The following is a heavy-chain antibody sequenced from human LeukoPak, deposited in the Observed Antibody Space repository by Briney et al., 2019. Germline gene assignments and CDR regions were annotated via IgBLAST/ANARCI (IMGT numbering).Heavy chain of an antibody. J-gene: IGHJ5*02. CDR1: GGSIGSGGYY. CDR2: IYYSGST. V-gene: IGHV4-31*03. CDR3: ARALYGDYSGGFDP. D-gene: IGHD4-17*01. Sequence: SETLSLTCTVSGGSIGSGGYYWSWIRQHPGKGLEWIGYIYYSGSTYYNPSLKSRVTISVDTSKNQFSLKLSSVTAADTAVYYCARALYGDYSGGFDPWGQGTLVTVSS.